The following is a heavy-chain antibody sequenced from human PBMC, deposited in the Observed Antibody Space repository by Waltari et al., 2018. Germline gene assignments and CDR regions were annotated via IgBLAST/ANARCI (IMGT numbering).Heavy chain of an antibody. CDR1: GYPFTGYY. V-gene: IGHV1-2*02. J-gene: IGHJ4*02. CDR2: INPNSGGT. CDR3: ARVRPFGGVILGY. Sequence: QVQLVQSGAEVKKPGASVKVSCKASGYPFTGYYMHWVRQAPGKGLEWMGWINPNSGGTNYAQKVQGRVTMTRDTSISTAYMELSRLRSDDTAVYYCARVRPFGGVILGYWGQGTLVTVSS. D-gene: IGHD3-16*02.